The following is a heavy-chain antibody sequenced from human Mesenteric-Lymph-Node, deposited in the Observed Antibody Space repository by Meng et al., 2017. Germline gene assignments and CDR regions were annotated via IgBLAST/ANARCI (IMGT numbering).Heavy chain of an antibody. D-gene: IGHD6-19*01. CDR3: ARGRTSGWYWYFDL. J-gene: IGHJ2*01. V-gene: IGHV4-34*01. Sequence: PTETRSLTRAVYGGSFSGYYWSWIRQPPGKGLEWIGEINHSGSTNYNPSLKSRVTISVDTSKNQFSLKLSSVTAADTAVYYCARGRTSGWYWYFDLWGRGTLVTVSS. CDR1: GGSFSGYY. CDR2: INHSGST.